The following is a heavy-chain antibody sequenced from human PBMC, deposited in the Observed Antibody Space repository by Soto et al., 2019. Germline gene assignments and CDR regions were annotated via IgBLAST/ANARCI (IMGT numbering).Heavy chain of an antibody. J-gene: IGHJ5*02. Sequence: QITLKESGPTLVKPTQTLTLTCTFSGFSLSTSGVGVGWIRQPPGKALEWLALIYWNDDKRYSPSLKSRLTITNDTSKNQVVLTMTNMDPVDTATYYCAHGIGYCSGGSCPDNWFDPWGQGTLVTVSS. CDR2: IYWNDDK. V-gene: IGHV2-5*01. CDR3: AHGIGYCSGGSCPDNWFDP. CDR1: GFSLSTSGVG. D-gene: IGHD2-15*01.